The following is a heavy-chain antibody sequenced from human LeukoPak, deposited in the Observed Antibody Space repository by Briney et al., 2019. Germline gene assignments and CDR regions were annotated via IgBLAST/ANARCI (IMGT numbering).Heavy chain of an antibody. Sequence: ASVKVSCKASGYTFTSYGISWVRQAPGQGLEWMGWISAYNGNTNYAQKLQGRVTLTTDTSTSTAYMELRSLRSDDTAVYYCAGVGSSGWYVHPTLDYWGQGTLLTVSS. CDR2: ISAYNGNT. CDR1: GYTFTSYG. CDR3: AGVGSSGWYVHPTLDY. D-gene: IGHD6-19*01. V-gene: IGHV1-18*01. J-gene: IGHJ4*02.